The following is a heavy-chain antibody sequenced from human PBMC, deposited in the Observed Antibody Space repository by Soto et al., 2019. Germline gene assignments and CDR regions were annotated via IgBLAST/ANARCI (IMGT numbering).Heavy chain of an antibody. CDR3: AQRNYYASGSYYFYYFDY. J-gene: IGHJ4*02. CDR1: GFALSYYN. Sequence: GGSLRLSCAASGFALSYYNMKWVRQAPGKGLEWISDISSSSGATYYADSVKGRFTISRDYSKNTVYLQMNSLRAEDTAVYYCAQRNYYASGSYYFYYFDYWGRGTLVTVSS. V-gene: IGHV3-48*01. D-gene: IGHD3-10*01. CDR2: ISSSSGAT.